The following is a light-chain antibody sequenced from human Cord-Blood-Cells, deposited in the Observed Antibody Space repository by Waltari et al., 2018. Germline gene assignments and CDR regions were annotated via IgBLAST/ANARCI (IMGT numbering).Light chain of an antibody. V-gene: IGLV3-1*01. CDR2: RAS. Sequence: SYELTQPPSVSVSPGQTASITCSGDKLGDKYACWYQQEPGQSPVLVIYRASKRPSGSAERFPGSNSGNTATLTISGTQAMDESDYYCQAWDSSTANYVFGTGTKVTVL. CDR1: KLGDKY. J-gene: IGLJ1*01. CDR3: QAWDSSTANYV.